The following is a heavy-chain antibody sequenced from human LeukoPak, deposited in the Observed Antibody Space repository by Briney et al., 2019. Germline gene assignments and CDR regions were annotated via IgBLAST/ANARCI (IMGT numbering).Heavy chain of an antibody. V-gene: IGHV4-59*01. CDR3: ARESPTSSWWGSDY. J-gene: IGHJ4*02. D-gene: IGHD6-13*01. CDR2: IYYSGST. Sequence: SETLSLTCTVSGGSISSYYWSWIRQPPGKGLEWIGYIYYSGSTNYNPSLKSRVTISVDTSKNQFSLKLSSVTAADTAVYYCARESPTSSWWGSDYWGQGTLVTVSS. CDR1: GGSISSYY.